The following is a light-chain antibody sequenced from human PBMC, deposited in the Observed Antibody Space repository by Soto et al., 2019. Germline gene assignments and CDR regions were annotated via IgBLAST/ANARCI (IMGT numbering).Light chain of an antibody. CDR3: CSYAGFYTLV. J-gene: IGLJ3*02. CDR1: SSDVGGYNY. CDR2: DVS. V-gene: IGLV2-11*01. Sequence: QSALTQPRSVSGSPGQSVTISCTGTSSDVGGYNYVSWYQQHPGKAPKLMIYDVSKRPSGVPDRFSGSKSGNTASLTISGLQAEDESEYYCCSYAGFYTLVFGGGTKVTVL.